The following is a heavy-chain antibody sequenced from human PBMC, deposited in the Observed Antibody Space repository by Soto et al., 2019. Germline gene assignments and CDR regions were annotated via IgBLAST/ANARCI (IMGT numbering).Heavy chain of an antibody. CDR2: ISGSGGST. D-gene: IGHD3-10*01. CDR3: AKGRGGSGSTIWGDYFDY. CDR1: GFTFSSYA. V-gene: IGHV3-23*01. J-gene: IGHJ4*02. Sequence: EVQLLESGGGLVQPGGSLRLSCAASGFTFSSYAMSWVRQAPGKGLEWVSAISGSGGSTYYADSVKGRFTISRDNSKNTLYLQMNSLRAEDTAVYYCAKGRGGSGSTIWGDYFDYWGQGTLVTVSS.